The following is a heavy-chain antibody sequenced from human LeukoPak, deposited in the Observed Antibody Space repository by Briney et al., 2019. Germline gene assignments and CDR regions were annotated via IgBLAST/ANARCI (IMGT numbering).Heavy chain of an antibody. CDR2: INHSGST. V-gene: IGHV4-34*01. Sequence: SETLSLTCAAYGGSFSGYYWSWIRQPPGKGLEWIGEINHSGSTNYNPSLKSRVTISVDTSKNQFSLKLSSVTAADTAVYYCARGPLTSSTSLYYFDYWGQGTLVTVSS. D-gene: IGHD2-2*01. CDR3: ARGPLTSSTSLYYFDY. J-gene: IGHJ4*02. CDR1: GGSFSGYY.